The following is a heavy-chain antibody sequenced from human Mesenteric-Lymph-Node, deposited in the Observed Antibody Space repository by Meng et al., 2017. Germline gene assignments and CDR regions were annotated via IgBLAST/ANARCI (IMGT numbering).Heavy chain of an antibody. D-gene: IGHD6-13*01. CDR1: GFSLSTSGVG. J-gene: IGHJ4*02. Sequence: SGPTLVKPTQTLTLTCTFSGFSLSTSGVGVGWIRQPPGKALEWLALIYWDDDKRYSPSLKSRLTITKDTSKNQVALTMTNMDPVDTATYYCAHCNIAAAGPPDLPFDYWGQGTLVTVSS. CDR3: AHCNIAAAGPPDLPFDY. V-gene: IGHV2-5*02. CDR2: IYWDDDK.